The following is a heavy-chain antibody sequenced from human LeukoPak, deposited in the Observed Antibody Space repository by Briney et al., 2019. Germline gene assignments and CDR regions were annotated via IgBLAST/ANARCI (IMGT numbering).Heavy chain of an antibody. Sequence: GGSLRLSCAASGFTFSSYWMSWVRQAPGKGLEWVANIKQDGSEKYYVDSVKGRFTISRDNAKNSLYLQMNSLRAEDTAVYYCARDLFVPGGFYYYYYMDVWGKGTTVTISS. V-gene: IGHV3-7*01. CDR1: GFTFSSYW. D-gene: IGHD4-23*01. CDR3: ARDLFVPGGFYYYYYMDV. CDR2: IKQDGSEK. J-gene: IGHJ6*03.